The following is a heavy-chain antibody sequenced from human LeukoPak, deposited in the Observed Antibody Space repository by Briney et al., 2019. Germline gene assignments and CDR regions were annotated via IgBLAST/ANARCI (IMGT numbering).Heavy chain of an antibody. Sequence: ASVKVSCKASGYRFTTYGISWVRQALGLGLEWMGWISVYNGNTNYAQNLQGRVTMTTDTSTSTAYMELRSLRYDDTAVYYCARDMIAARPGWFDPWGQGTLVTVSS. CDR3: ARDMIAARPGWFDP. CDR2: ISVYNGNT. V-gene: IGHV1-18*01. J-gene: IGHJ5*02. D-gene: IGHD6-6*01. CDR1: GYRFTTYG.